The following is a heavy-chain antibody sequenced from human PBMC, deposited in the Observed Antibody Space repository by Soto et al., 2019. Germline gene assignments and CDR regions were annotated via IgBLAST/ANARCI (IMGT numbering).Heavy chain of an antibody. D-gene: IGHD2-8*01. V-gene: IGHV4-59*08. CDR1: GGSISSYC. Sequence: PSETLCLTCTVAGGSISSYCWSWIRQPPGKGPEWIGYIYYSGSTNYNPSLKSRVTISVDTSKNQFSLKLSSVTAADTAVYYCARRRIGYCTNGVCHNWFDPWGQGTLVTVSS. CDR2: IYYSGST. CDR3: ARRRIGYCTNGVCHNWFDP. J-gene: IGHJ5*02.